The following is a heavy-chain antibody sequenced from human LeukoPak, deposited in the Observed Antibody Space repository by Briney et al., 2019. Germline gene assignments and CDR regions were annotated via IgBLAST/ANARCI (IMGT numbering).Heavy chain of an antibody. CDR2: IYPGDSGT. CDR1: GYSFTSYW. Sequence: GASLQISCKGSGYSFTSYWIGWVRQMPGKGLEWMGIIYPGDSGTRYSPSFQGQVTISADKSISTAYLQWSSLKASDTAMYYCASTSSSWYGGYYGMDVWGQGTTVTVSS. D-gene: IGHD6-13*01. V-gene: IGHV5-51*01. J-gene: IGHJ6*02. CDR3: ASTSSSWYGGYYGMDV.